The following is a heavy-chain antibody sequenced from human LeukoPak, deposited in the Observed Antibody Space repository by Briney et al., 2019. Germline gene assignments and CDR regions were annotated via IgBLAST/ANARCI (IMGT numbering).Heavy chain of an antibody. J-gene: IGHJ5*01. V-gene: IGHV3-21*01. CDR2: ISSSSSYI. CDR1: GFTFSSYS. D-gene: IGHD6-6*01. CDR3: TRDPRHFDS. Sequence: GGSLRLSCAASGFTFSSYSMNWVRQAPGKGLEWVSSISSSSSYIYYADSVKGRFTISRDNAKNSLYLQMSSLRVEDTAVYYCTRDPRHFDSCGQGTLVTVSS.